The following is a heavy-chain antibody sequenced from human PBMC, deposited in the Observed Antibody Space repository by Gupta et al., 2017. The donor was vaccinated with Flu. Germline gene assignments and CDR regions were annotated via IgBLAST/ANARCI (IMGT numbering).Heavy chain of an antibody. CDR2: INPNTGAT. Sequence: VQLVQSTPELNTTGASVRVSCKASGYTFSGYYMSWVRQAPGQGLEWMGWINPNTGATNYAQKFQGRVTLTRDTSISTAYLDLTSLRSDDTAVYYCARVSVLYRSNNWFDPWGQGTLVTVSS. CDR3: ARVSVLYRSNNWFDP. CDR1: GYTFSGYY. D-gene: IGHD1-26*01. J-gene: IGHJ5*02. V-gene: IGHV1-2*02.